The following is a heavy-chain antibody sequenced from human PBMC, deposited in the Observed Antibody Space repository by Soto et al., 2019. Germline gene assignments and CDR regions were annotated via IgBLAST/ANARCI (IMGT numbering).Heavy chain of an antibody. CDR3: ESGTEVSPSWDV. D-gene: IGHD1-26*01. J-gene: IGHJ6*02. V-gene: IGHV4-31*03. CDR2: LYYSGST. CDR1: GGSISSGGYY. Sequence: QVQLQESGPGLVKPSQTLSLTCTVSGGSISSGGYYWSWIRQHPGKGLDWIGYLYYSGSTYYYPSLKSRVTISVYTSKHQFSRKLRSVTAADTAVYYCESGTEVSPSWDVWGQGTTVTVSS.